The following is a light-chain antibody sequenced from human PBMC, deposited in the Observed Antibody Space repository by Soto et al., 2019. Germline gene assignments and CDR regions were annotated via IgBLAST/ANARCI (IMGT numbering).Light chain of an antibody. CDR3: SSYTSSSTLDYV. Sequence: QPVRNRAASVSGVPGQSSPISRTGTSSDVGGYNYVSWYQQHPGKAPKLMIYDVSSRPSGVSNRFSGSKSGNTASLTISGLQAEDEADYYCSSYTSSSTLDYVFGTGTKVTVL. CDR1: SSDVGGYNY. V-gene: IGLV2-14*01. J-gene: IGLJ1*01. CDR2: DVS.